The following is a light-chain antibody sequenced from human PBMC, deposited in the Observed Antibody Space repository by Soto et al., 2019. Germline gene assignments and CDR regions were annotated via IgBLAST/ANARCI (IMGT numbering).Light chain of an antibody. CDR3: QHTRT. J-gene: IGKJ1*01. V-gene: IGKV1-5*01. CDR1: QNINNW. Sequence: DLQMTQSPSTLSASVGDRVTITCRASQNINNWVAWYQQKPGKAPKFLIYDASTLQRGVPSRFSGSGFGTEFSLTISSLQPDDFGSYYCQHTRTFGQGTKVDSK. CDR2: DAS.